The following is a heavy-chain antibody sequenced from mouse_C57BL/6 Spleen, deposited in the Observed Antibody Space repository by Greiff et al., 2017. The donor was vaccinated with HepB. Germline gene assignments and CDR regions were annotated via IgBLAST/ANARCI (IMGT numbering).Heavy chain of an antibody. CDR2: IHPNSGST. Sequence: VQLQQSGAELVKPGASVKLSCKASGYTFTSYWMHWVKQRPGQGLEWIGMIHPNSGSTNYNEKFKSKATLTVEKSSSTAYMQRSSLTSEDSAVYYRARAYGSSDWYFDVWGTGNTVNVAS. D-gene: IGHD1-1*01. J-gene: IGHJ1*03. CDR3: ARAYGSSDWYFDV. V-gene: IGHV1-64*01. CDR1: GYTFTSYW.